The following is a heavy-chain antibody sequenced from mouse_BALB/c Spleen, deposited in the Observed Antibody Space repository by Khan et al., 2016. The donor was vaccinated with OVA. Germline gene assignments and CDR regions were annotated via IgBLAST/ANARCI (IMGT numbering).Heavy chain of an antibody. CDR3: AREGAYYRSDGWFAY. V-gene: IGHV1-4*01. J-gene: IGHJ3*01. CDR2: IIPSSDYT. CDR1: GYTFTTYT. D-gene: IGHD2-14*01. Sequence: QVQLQLSGAELARPGASVKMSCKASGYTFTTYTIHWVKQRPGQGLEWTGYIIPSSDYTNYNQKFKDKATLTADKSSSTAYMQLSSLTSEDSAVYYCAREGAYYRSDGWFAYWGQGTLVTVSA.